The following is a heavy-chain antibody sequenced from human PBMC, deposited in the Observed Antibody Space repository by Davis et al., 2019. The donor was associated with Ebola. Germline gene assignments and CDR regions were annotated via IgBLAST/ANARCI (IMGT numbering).Heavy chain of an antibody. V-gene: IGHV4-61*08. Sequence: SETLSLTCTVSDGSVSSGGYYWSWIRQPPGKGLEYIGYIHYTGATNYNPSLKSRVTISLDTSYNEFSLKLSSVTAAGTALYYCARRTTVTGTFDSWGQGTLVTVSA. D-gene: IGHD4-17*01. CDR3: ARRTTVTGTFDS. CDR2: IHYTGAT. CDR1: DGSVSSGGYY. J-gene: IGHJ4*02.